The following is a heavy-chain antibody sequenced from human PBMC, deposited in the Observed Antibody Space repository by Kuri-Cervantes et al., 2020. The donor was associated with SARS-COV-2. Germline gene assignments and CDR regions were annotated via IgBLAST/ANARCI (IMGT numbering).Heavy chain of an antibody. CDR1: GFTFSDYY. Sequence: GESLKIFCAASGFTFSDYYMSWIRQAPGKGLEWVSYISSSGSTIYYADSVKGRFTISRDNAKNSLYLQMNSLRAEDTAVYYCARETTRGGYDYWGQGTLVTVSS. D-gene: IGHD5-12*01. V-gene: IGHV3-11*04. CDR3: ARETTRGGYDY. CDR2: ISSSGSTI. J-gene: IGHJ4*02.